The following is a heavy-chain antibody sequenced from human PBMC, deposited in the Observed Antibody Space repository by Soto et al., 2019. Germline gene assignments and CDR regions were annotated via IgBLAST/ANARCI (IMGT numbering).Heavy chain of an antibody. CDR1: GYTFTGYY. D-gene: IGHD7-27*01. CDR2: INPNRGGT. Sequence: ASVQVSCKASGYTFTGYYMHWVRQAPGQGLEWMGWINPNRGGTNYAQKFQGWVTMTRDTAISTAYMELSRLRSDDTAVYYCATSRGTGGGTDAFDIWGQGTMVTVSS. V-gene: IGHV1-2*04. CDR3: ATSRGTGGGTDAFDI. J-gene: IGHJ3*02.